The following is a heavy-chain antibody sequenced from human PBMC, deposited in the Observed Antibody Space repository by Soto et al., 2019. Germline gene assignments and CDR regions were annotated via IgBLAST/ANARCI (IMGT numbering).Heavy chain of an antibody. Sequence: GGSLRLSCAASGFTFSSYAMSWVHQAPGKGLEWVSAISGSGGSTYYADSVKGRFTISRDNSKNTLYLQMNSLRAEDTAVYYCAKGGRYCSGGSCYFDHSYYYYMDVWGKGTTVTVSS. J-gene: IGHJ6*03. CDR2: ISGSGGST. D-gene: IGHD2-15*01. CDR1: GFTFSSYA. CDR3: AKGGRYCSGGSCYFDHSYYYYMDV. V-gene: IGHV3-23*01.